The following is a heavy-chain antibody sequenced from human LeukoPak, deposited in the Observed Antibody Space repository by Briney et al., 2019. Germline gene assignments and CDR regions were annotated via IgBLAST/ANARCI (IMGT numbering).Heavy chain of an antibody. CDR3: AKDQGFFDY. Sequence: PGGSLRLSCAASGFTFSSYGMHWVRQAPGKGLEWVAVISYDGSNKYYADSVKGRSTISRDNSKNTLYLQMNSLRAEDTAVYYCAKDQGFFDYWGQGTLVTVSS. V-gene: IGHV3-30*18. CDR1: GFTFSSYG. CDR2: ISYDGSNK. J-gene: IGHJ4*02.